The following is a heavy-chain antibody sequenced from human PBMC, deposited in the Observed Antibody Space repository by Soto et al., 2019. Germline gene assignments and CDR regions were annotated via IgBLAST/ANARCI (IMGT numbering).Heavy chain of an antibody. V-gene: IGHV1-69*09. D-gene: IGHD5-18*01. CDR2: IIPVLGVG. CDR3: AREAGYSYGYVFDY. J-gene: IGHJ4*02. Sequence: QAQLVQSGAEVKKPGSSVKVSCTASGGTFGNHAIIWVRQVPGQGLEWMGGIIPVLGVGDNAQKFQGRVTITADTSTNTAYMELSILRSEDTAHYYCAREAGYSYGYVFDYWGQGTLVILSS. CDR1: GGTFGNHA.